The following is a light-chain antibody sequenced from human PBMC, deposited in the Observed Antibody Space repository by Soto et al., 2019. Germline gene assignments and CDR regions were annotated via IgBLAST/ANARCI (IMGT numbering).Light chain of an antibody. CDR3: QQYNNWPRT. CDR1: QYINTR. J-gene: IGKJ1*01. Sequence: EIVLTQSPSTLSSFPGDRVTLSCRASQYINTRLAWYQHRPGQAPRLLIYQTSIRAAGIPARLSASGTGTDFTLTISDVQPEDFAVYYCQQYNNWPRTFGQGTKVDIK. V-gene: IGKV3-11*01. CDR2: QTS.